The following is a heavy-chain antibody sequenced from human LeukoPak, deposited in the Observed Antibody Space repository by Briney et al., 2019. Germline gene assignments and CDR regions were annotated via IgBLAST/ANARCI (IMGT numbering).Heavy chain of an antibody. Sequence: PGGSLRLSCAVAGFTFSSYWMSWVRQAPGKGLEWVANIKQDGSEKYYVDSVKGRFTISRDNAKNSLYLQMNSLRAEDTAVYYCARDGASRYSYGLYYFDYWGQGTLVTVSS. CDR1: GFTFSSYW. D-gene: IGHD5-18*01. CDR3: ARDGASRYSYGLYYFDY. CDR2: IKQDGSEK. V-gene: IGHV3-7*03. J-gene: IGHJ4*02.